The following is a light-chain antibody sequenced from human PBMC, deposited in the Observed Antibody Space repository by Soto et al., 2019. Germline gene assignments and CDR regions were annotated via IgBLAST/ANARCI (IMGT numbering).Light chain of an antibody. V-gene: IGKV3-15*01. CDR2: GAH. CDR1: QSVSDN. J-gene: IGKJ5*01. Sequence: IMWTQSAATLSVYPGEGATLSCRASQSVSDNLAWYQQKPGQAPRLLIYGAHTRATGIPARFSGSGSGTEFTLTISSLQSEDFAVYYCQQYNKWPPAISFGQGTRLEIK. CDR3: QQYNKWPPAIS.